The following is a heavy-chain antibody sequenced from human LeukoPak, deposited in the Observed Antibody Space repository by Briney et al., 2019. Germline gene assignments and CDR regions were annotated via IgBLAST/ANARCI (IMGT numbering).Heavy chain of an antibody. J-gene: IGHJ6*02. CDR3: ARSGYSGYDPYYYYGMDV. Sequence: GASVTVSCKASGGTFSSYAISWVRQAPGQGLEWMGRIIPILGIANYAQKFQGRVTITADKSTSTAYMELSSLRSEDTAVYYCARSGYSGYDPYYYYGMDVRDQGTTVTVSS. D-gene: IGHD5-12*01. CDR1: GGTFSSYA. V-gene: IGHV1-69*04. CDR2: IIPILGIA.